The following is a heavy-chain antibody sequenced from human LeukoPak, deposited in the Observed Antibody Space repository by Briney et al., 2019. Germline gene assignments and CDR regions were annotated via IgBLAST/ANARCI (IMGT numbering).Heavy chain of an antibody. CDR2: IDEKRRT. V-gene: IGHV4-34*01. CDR3: ARGRDSRGYQFKGFDY. CDR1: GSFSDHS. Sequence: PSETLSLTCAVYGSFSDHSWSWVRQPPGKGLEWIGEIDEKRRTSYSPSLTSRVTMSVDTSKNQFSLKLSSVTAADTAVYYCARGRDSRGYQFKGFDYWGQGTLVTVSS. D-gene: IGHD3-22*01. J-gene: IGHJ4*02.